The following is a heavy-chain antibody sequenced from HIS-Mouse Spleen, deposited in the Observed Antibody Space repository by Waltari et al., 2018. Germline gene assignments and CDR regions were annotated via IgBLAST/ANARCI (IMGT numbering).Heavy chain of an antibody. CDR2: INPNSGGT. Sequence: QVQLVQSGAEVKKPGASVQVSCKASGYPFTGYYLPCVRQAPGQGLEWMGWINPNSGGTNYAQKFQGRVTMTRDTSISTAYMELSRLRSDDTAVYYCARVSSGGSDFDYWGQGTLVTVSS. D-gene: IGHD3-16*01. CDR1: GYPFTGYY. J-gene: IGHJ4*02. V-gene: IGHV1-2*02. CDR3: ARVSSGGSDFDY.